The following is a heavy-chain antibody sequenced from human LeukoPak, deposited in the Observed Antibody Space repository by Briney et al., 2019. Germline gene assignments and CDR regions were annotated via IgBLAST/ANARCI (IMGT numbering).Heavy chain of an antibody. D-gene: IGHD6-19*01. CDR1: GFTFIDYD. V-gene: IGHV3-13*01. J-gene: IGHJ4*02. Sequence: GGSLRLSCAASGFTFIDYDMHWVRQVIGKGLEWVSAIGIRGDTHYSGSVKGRFTISRENAESSLYLQMNSLRAEDTAVYYCARGGIQVSGIDEFDYWDQGTLVTVSS. CDR3: ARGGIQVSGIDEFDY. CDR2: IGIRGDT.